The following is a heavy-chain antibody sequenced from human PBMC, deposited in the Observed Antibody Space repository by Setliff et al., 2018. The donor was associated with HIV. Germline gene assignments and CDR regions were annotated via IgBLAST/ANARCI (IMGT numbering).Heavy chain of an antibody. V-gene: IGHV1-2*02. J-gene: IGHJ6*02. Sequence: RASVKVSCKASGYTFTGRYLHWVRQAPGQGLEWLGWVNPNSGDAIYAQNFQGRVTMTRDTSINAAYMELRGLRSDDTAVYYCARNFGLSPSGKYYYYYGMDIWGQGTTVTVSS. CDR1: GYTFTGRY. D-gene: IGHD3-10*01. CDR2: VNPNSGDA. CDR3: ARNFGLSPSGKYYYYYGMDI.